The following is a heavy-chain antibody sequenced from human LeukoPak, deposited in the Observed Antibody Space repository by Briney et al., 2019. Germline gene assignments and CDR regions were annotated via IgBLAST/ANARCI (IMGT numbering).Heavy chain of an antibody. J-gene: IGHJ4*02. CDR3: ARRYGSGTYLFDH. CDR1: GYSFTSYW. CDR2: IYPGDSDT. D-gene: IGHD3-10*01. Sequence: GESLKISCKGSGYSFTSYWIGWVRQMLGKGLEWMGIIYPGDSDTRYSPSFQGQVTISADKSISTAYMQLSSLKASDTAMYYCARRYGSGTYLFDHWGQGTLVTVSS. V-gene: IGHV5-51*01.